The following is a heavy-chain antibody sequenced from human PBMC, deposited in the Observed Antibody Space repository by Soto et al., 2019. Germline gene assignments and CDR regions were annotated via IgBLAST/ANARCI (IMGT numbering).Heavy chain of an antibody. CDR1: GDSLSSTSYY. Sequence: QLQLPESGTGVVKPSETLSLTCTVSGDSLSSTSYYWGWIRHPPGTALEWIGSIHASGTPWDNPSLKSRVTISVDTSKNQLSLKLASVTAADTAVYYCARPFRAFWSGSAWDYWGEGTLVTVAS. D-gene: IGHD3-3*01. V-gene: IGHV4-39*01. CDR3: ARPFRAFWSGSAWDY. J-gene: IGHJ4*02. CDR2: IHASGTP.